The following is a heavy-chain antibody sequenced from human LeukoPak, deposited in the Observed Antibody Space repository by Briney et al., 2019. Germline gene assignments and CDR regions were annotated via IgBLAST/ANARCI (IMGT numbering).Heavy chain of an antibody. Sequence: AASVKVSCKASGYTFTNYGISWVRQAPGQGLEWTGWISAYNGNTNYAQKFQGRVTMTTDTSTSTAYMELRSLRSDDTAVHYCARASWLLDPGGDDYWGQGTLVTVSS. CDR1: GYTFTNYG. V-gene: IGHV1-18*01. J-gene: IGHJ4*02. CDR3: ARASWLLDPGGDDY. D-gene: IGHD3-22*01. CDR2: ISAYNGNT.